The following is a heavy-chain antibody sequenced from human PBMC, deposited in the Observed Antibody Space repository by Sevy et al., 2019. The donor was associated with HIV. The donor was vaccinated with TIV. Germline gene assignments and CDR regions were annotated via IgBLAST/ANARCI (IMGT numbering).Heavy chain of an antibody. Sequence: SETLSLTCTVSGGSISSYYWSWSRQPPGKGLEWIGYIYYSGSTNYNPTLKSRVTISVDTSKNQFSLKLSSVTAADRAVYYCGRHEIFNRVMDVWGKGTTVTVSS. D-gene: IGHD3-3*01. J-gene: IGHJ6*04. V-gene: IGHV4-59*08. CDR1: GGSISSYY. CDR3: GRHEIFNRVMDV. CDR2: IYYSGST.